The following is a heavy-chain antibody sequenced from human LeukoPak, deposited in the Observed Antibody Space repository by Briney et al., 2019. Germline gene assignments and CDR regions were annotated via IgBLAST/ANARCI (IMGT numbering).Heavy chain of an antibody. CDR3: ARAGQLRDAFDI. D-gene: IGHD1-1*01. CDR2: INPTGGSA. V-gene: IGHV1-46*01. J-gene: IGHJ3*02. CDR1: GYTFTDYY. Sequence: GASVKVSCKASGYTFTDYYMHWVRQAPGQGLEWMGIINPTGGSATYAQKFQGRVTMTRDTSTSTVYMDLSSLRSEDTAVYYCARAGQLRDAFDIWGQGTMVTVSS.